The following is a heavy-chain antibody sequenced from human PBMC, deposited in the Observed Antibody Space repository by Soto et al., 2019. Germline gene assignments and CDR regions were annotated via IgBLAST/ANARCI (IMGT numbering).Heavy chain of an antibody. Sequence: GGSLRLSCAASGFTFSTYGMHWVRQAPGKGLEWVALISYHGTNKYYADSVKGRFAISRDNAKSRLYLQMNSLRADDSAVYYCAKDKFSDIVDTNRYYYGMDVWGPGTTVTVSS. CDR2: ISYHGTNK. V-gene: IGHV3-30*18. J-gene: IGHJ6*02. CDR3: AKDKFSDIVDTNRYYYGMDV. CDR1: GFTFSTYG. D-gene: IGHD5-12*01.